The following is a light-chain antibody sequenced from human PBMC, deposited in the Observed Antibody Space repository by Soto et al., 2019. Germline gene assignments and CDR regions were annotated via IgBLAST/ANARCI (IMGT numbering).Light chain of an antibody. J-gene: IGKJ5*01. V-gene: IGKV3-11*01. CDR1: QSVSSY. CDR3: QQRSNWPIT. CDR2: DAS. Sequence: EIVLAQSPATLSLSPGERATISCRASQSVSSYLAWYQQKPGQAPRLLIYDASTRATGIPARFSGSGSGTDFTLTISSLEPEDFAVYYCQQRSNWPITFGQGTRLEIK.